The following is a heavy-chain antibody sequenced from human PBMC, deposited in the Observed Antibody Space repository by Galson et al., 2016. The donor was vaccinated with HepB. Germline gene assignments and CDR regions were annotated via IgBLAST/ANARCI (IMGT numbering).Heavy chain of an antibody. Sequence: SLRLSCAASGFTFSNYAMTWVRQAPGKGLEWVSSISRGGHSTYYADSLKGRLTISRDNSKNTVFLEMRSLRSDDTAVYYCACYGSGSHYVGIDYWGQGTLVTVSS. CDR3: ACYGSGSHYVGIDY. CDR1: GFTFSNYA. D-gene: IGHD3-10*01. V-gene: IGHV3-23*01. J-gene: IGHJ4*02. CDR2: ISRGGHST.